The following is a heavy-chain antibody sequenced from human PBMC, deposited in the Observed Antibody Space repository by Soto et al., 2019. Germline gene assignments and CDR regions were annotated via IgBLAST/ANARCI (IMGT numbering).Heavy chain of an antibody. CDR3: ARIPVDTYMIYWFDP. Sequence: PSEPLSLTCTVSSGYISYDYWSWIRQHPGKGLEWIGYIHYTGNTNYNPSLKSRVTISIDTSNNQFSLKLTSVTAADTAVYYCARIPVDTYMIYWFDPWGQGTLVTVSS. J-gene: IGHJ5*02. CDR1: SGYISYDY. V-gene: IGHV4-59*01. CDR2: IHYTGNT. D-gene: IGHD5-18*01.